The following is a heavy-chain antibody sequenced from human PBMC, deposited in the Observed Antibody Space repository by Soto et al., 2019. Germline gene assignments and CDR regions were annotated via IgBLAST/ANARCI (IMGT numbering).Heavy chain of an antibody. D-gene: IGHD6-6*01. CDR2: ISSSGTAT. CDR3: ARKGPRAARPNH. CDR1: GFTFRDYD. V-gene: IGHV3-11*01. Sequence: ESGGGLVRPGGSLRLSCAASGFTFRDYDMSWIRQAPGECLEWVSCISSSGTATYYADSVKGRFTISRDNAKNSLYVEMNSMRVEDSAVYYCARKGPRAARPNHWGQGTLGTVSS. J-gene: IGHJ5*02.